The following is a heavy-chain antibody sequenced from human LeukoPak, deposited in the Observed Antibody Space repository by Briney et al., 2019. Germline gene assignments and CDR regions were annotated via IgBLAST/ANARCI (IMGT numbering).Heavy chain of an antibody. CDR1: GYTLTELS. Sequence: ASVKVSCKVSGYTLTELSMHWVRQAPGKGLEWMGGFDPEDGETIYAQKFQGRVTMTEDTSTDTAYMELSSLRSEDTAVYYCARDPLYSGYLSFNWFDPWSQGTLVTVSS. J-gene: IGHJ5*02. CDR2: FDPEDGET. D-gene: IGHD3-22*01. V-gene: IGHV1-24*01. CDR3: ARDPLYSGYLSFNWFDP.